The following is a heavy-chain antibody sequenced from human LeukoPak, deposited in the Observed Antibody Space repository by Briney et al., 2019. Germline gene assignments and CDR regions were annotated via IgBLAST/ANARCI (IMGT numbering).Heavy chain of an antibody. D-gene: IGHD2/OR15-2a*01. CDR1: GFNFNNYW. CDR3: ASLSQYPSAWFDP. CDR2: VNSDGSTT. Sequence: GSLRLSCAASGFNFNNYWMHWVRQTPGKGLEWVSRVNSDGSTTTYADPVKGRFTISRDNTKNMLYLQMNSLTAEDTAMYYCASLSQYPSAWFDPWGQGTLVTVSS. V-gene: IGHV3-74*01. J-gene: IGHJ5*02.